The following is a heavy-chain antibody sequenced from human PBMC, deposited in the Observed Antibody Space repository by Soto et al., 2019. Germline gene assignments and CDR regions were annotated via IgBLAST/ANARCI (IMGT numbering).Heavy chain of an antibody. D-gene: IGHD3-22*01. V-gene: IGHV3-23*01. J-gene: IGHJ4*02. CDR3: AKIRYYYDSSGYSYFDY. CDR2: ISGSGGST. CDR1: GFTFSSYA. Sequence: EVQLLESGGGLVQPGGSLRLSCAASGFTFSSYAMSWVRQAPGKGLEWVSAISGSGGSTYYADSVKGRFTISRDNSKNTLYLQMNSLRAEDTAVYYCAKIRYYYDSSGYSYFDYWGQGTLVTVSS.